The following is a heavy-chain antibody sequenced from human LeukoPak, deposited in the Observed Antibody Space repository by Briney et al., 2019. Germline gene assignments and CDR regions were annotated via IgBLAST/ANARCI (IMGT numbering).Heavy chain of an antibody. CDR3: ARPLWPGSGTFLIDQ. J-gene: IGHJ4*02. CDR2: ISYDGSNK. V-gene: IGHV3-30-3*01. CDR1: GFTFSSYA. D-gene: IGHD3-10*01. Sequence: GRSLRLSCAASGFTFSSYAMHWVRQAPGKGLEWVAVISYDGSNKYYADSVKGRFTISRDNSKNTLYLQMNSLRAEDTALYYCARPLWPGSGTFLIDQWGQGALVTVTS.